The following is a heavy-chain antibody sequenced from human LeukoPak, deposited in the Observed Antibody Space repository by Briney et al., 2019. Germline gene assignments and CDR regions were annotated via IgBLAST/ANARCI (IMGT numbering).Heavy chain of an antibody. Sequence: GESLKISCQASGYIFTSNWIGWVRQMPGQGLEWMGIIFPGDSDTRYSPSFQGQVTISADKSISTAYLQWSSLKASDTAIYYCASEYCSGGNCYFDYWGQGTLVTVSS. J-gene: IGHJ4*02. CDR3: ASEYCSGGNCYFDY. V-gene: IGHV5-51*01. CDR2: IFPGDSDT. CDR1: GYIFTSNW. D-gene: IGHD2-15*01.